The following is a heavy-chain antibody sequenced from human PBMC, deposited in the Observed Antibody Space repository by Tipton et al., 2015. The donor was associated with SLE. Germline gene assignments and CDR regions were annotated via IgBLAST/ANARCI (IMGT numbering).Heavy chain of an antibody. CDR3: ASMARGAFDI. CDR1: GFTFSSYS. V-gene: IGHV3-21*01. CDR2: ISSSSSYI. J-gene: IGHJ3*02. D-gene: IGHD3-10*01. Sequence: GSLRLSCAASGFTFSSYSMNWVRQAPGKGLEWVSSISSSSSYIYYADSVQGRFTISRDNAKNSLYLQMNSLRAEDTAVYYCASMARGAFDIWGQGTMVTVSS.